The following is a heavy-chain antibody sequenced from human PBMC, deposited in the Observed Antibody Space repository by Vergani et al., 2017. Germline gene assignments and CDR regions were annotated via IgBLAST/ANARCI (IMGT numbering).Heavy chain of an antibody. CDR2: ISAYNGNT. V-gene: IGHV1-18*01. CDR1: GYDFTNYG. D-gene: IGHD3-10*01. CDR3: ARGQSGSYYRYFEH. Sequence: QVQLVQSGPGVKKPGASVKVSCKASGYDFTNYGLGWVRQAPGQGLEWMGWISAYNGNTKYAQKFQGRVSVTTDTSTTTVYMELRRLTSDDTAVYYCARGQSGSYYRYFEHWGQGTLVIVSS. J-gene: IGHJ1*01.